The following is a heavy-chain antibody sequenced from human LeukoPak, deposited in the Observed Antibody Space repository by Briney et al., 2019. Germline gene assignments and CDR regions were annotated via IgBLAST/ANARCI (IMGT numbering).Heavy chain of an antibody. CDR2: IYYSGST. D-gene: IGHD6-13*01. Sequence: SETLSLTCTVSGGSISSSSYYCGWIRQPPGKGLEWIGSIYYSGSTYYNPSLKSRVTISVDTSKNQFSLKLSSVTAADTAVYYCATDGAAAGTLSYWGQGTLVTVSS. CDR1: GGSISSSSYY. V-gene: IGHV4-39*01. J-gene: IGHJ4*02. CDR3: ATDGAAAGTLSY.